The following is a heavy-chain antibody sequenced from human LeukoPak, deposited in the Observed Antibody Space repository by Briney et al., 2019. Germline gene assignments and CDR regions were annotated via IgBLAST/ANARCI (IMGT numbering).Heavy chain of an antibody. CDR3: ARAAYSSSHYFDY. J-gene: IGHJ4*02. CDR2: INHSGST. Sequence: ETLSLTCAVYGGSSSGYYWSWIRQPPGKGPEWIGEINHSGSTNYNPSLKSRVTISVDTSKNQFSLKLSSVTAADTAVYYCARAAYSSSHYFDYWGQGTLVTVSS. V-gene: IGHV4-34*01. CDR1: GGSSSGYY. D-gene: IGHD6-13*01.